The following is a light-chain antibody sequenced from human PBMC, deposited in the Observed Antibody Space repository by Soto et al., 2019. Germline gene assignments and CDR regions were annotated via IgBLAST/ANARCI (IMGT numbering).Light chain of an antibody. V-gene: IGKV1-6*01. CDR2: VAS. CDR3: LQDYNYPWT. Sequence: IQMTQSPSSLSASVGDRVTITCRASRYIRTALSWYQHRPGQAPKVLICVASSLQSGVPSRFSGSGYGTDFTLTISSLQPEDFATYYCLQDYNYPWTFGQGTMVEIK. CDR1: RYIRTA. J-gene: IGKJ1*01.